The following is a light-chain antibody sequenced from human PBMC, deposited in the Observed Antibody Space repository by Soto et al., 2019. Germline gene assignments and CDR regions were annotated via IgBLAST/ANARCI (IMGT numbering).Light chain of an antibody. Sequence: QSALTQPASVSGAPGQTVTISCTGTSTNVGRDNVVPGYQQLPGTAPKLLIYDDSKRPSGVPERFSGSKSGTSASLAISGLQAEVEADYYCDSYASSPAVLFGGGTKVTVL. CDR1: STNVGRDNV. V-gene: IGLV1-40*01. CDR3: DSYASSPAVL. CDR2: DDS. J-gene: IGLJ3*02.